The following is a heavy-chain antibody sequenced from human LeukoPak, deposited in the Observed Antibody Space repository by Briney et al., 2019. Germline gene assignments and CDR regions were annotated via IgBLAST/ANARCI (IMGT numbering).Heavy chain of an antibody. CDR2: IIPIFGTA. V-gene: IGHV1-69*13. CDR3: AIPGYSSDRGRFDP. CDR1: GGTFSSYA. D-gene: IGHD6-19*01. Sequence: GASVKVSCKASGGTFSSYAISRVRQAPGQGLEWMGGIIPIFGTANYAQKFQGRVTITADESTSTAYMELSSLRSEDTAVYYCAIPGYSSDRGRFDPWGQGTLVTVSS. J-gene: IGHJ5*02.